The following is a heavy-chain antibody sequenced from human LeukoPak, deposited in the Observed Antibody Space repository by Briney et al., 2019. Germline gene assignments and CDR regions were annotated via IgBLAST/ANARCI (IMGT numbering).Heavy chain of an antibody. CDR2: IYHSGST. CDR3: ARERGYDLGYYYYYYMDV. V-gene: IGHV4-38-2*02. Sequence: SETLSLTCTVSGYSISSGYYWGWIRQPPGKGLEWIGSIYHSGSTYYNPSLKSRVTISVDTSKNQFSLKLSSVTAADTAVYYCARERGYDLGYYYYYYMDVWGKGTTVTVSS. J-gene: IGHJ6*03. D-gene: IGHD5-12*01. CDR1: GYSISSGYY.